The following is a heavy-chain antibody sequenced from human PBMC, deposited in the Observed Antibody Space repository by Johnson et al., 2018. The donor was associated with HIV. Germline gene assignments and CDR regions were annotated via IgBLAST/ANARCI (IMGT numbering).Heavy chain of an antibody. Sequence: QVQLVESGGGVVQPGRSLRLSCAASGFTVSSNYMSWVRQAPGKGLEWVAFIVYDGSKKYYADSVKGRFTISRDNAKNSLYLQMKSLRAEDTALYYCASHRSIAADDAFDIWGQGTMVTVSS. CDR2: IVYDGSKK. J-gene: IGHJ3*02. CDR3: ASHRSIAADDAFDI. V-gene: IGHV3-33*08. CDR1: GFTVSSNY. D-gene: IGHD6-13*01.